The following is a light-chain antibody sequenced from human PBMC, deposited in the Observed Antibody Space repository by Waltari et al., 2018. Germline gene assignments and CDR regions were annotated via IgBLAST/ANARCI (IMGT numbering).Light chain of an antibody. Sequence: EIVLTQSPGTLSLSLGERATLSCRASQSVSRALAWYQQKPGQAPRLLIYGASTRATGIPDRFSGSGSGTDCSLTINRLEPDDVAVYYCQHYVRLPATFGQGTTVEI. CDR3: QHYVRLPAT. CDR2: GAS. V-gene: IGKV3-20*01. J-gene: IGKJ1*01. CDR1: QSVSRA.